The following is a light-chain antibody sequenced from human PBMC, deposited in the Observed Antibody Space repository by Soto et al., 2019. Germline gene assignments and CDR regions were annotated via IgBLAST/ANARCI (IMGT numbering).Light chain of an antibody. V-gene: IGLV6-57*01. J-gene: IGLJ3*02. CDR1: SGSIANNY. Sequence: NFMLTQPHSVSQSPGKTVTISCTRSSGSIANNYVQWYQQRPGSSPTTVIYENTQRPSGVPDRFSGSIDSSSNSASLTVSGLKTEDEADYCCQSYDSDTRVFGGGTKLTVL. CDR2: ENT. CDR3: QSYDSDTRV.